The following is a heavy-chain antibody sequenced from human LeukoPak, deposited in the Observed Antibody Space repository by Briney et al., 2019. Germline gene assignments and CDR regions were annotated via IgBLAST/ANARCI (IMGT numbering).Heavy chain of an antibody. D-gene: IGHD1-26*01. CDR3: ALQLSGRYTAMYWFDP. CDR2: FDPEDGET. CDR1: GYTLTELS. J-gene: IGHJ5*02. Sequence: SVTVSCKVSGYTLTELSMHWVRQAPGKGLEWTGGFDPEDGETIYEQKFQGRVTMTEDTSTDTAYMEQGSLRSEDTAVYCGALQLSGRYTAMYWFDPWGQGTLVTVSS. V-gene: IGHV1-24*01.